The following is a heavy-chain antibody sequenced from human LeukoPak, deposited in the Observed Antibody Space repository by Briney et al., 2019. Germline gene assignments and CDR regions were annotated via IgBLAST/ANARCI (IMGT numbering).Heavy chain of an antibody. Sequence: GGSLRLSCAASGFTFSSYGMHWVRQAPGKGLEWVAFIRYDGSNKYYADSVKGRFTISRDNAKKSLYLQMNSLRAEDTAVYYCARDLVYYDSSGADYWGQGTLVTVSS. CDR3: ARDLVYYDSSGADY. D-gene: IGHD3-22*01. J-gene: IGHJ4*02. V-gene: IGHV3-30*02. CDR2: IRYDGSNK. CDR1: GFTFSSYG.